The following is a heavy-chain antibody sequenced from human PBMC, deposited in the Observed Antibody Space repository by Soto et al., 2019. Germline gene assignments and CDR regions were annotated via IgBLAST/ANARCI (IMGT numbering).Heavy chain of an antibody. CDR3: ARDREMATFDY. CDR2: IYHSGST. Sequence: SETLSLTCAVSGYSISSGYYWGWIRQPPGKGLEWIGSIYHSGSTYYNPSLKSRVTISVDTSKNQFSLKLSSVTAADTAVYYCARDREMATFDYWGRGTLVTVSS. V-gene: IGHV4-38-2*02. D-gene: IGHD5-12*01. CDR1: GYSISSGYY. J-gene: IGHJ4*02.